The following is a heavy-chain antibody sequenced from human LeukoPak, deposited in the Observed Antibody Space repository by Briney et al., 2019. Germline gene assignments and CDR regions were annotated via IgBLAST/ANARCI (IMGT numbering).Heavy chain of an antibody. CDR3: TAVMRYGYDYDY. CDR1: GFTFTSSA. D-gene: IGHD5-12*01. CDR2: IVVGSGNT. Sequence: ASVKVSCKASGFTFTSSAVQRVRQARGQRLEWIGWIVVGSGNTNYAQKFQERVTITRDMSTSTAYMELSSLRSEDTAVYYCTAVMRYGYDYDYWGQGTLVTVSS. V-gene: IGHV1-58*01. J-gene: IGHJ4*02.